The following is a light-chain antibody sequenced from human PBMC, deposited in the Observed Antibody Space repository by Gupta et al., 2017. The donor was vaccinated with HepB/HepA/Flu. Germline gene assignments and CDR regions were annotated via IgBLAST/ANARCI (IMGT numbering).Light chain of an antibody. CDR3: CSDTTSNTVL. CDR1: SSDVGAYNY. Sequence: QSALTQPASVSGSPGQSITISCTGTSSDVGAYNYVSWYQQHPAKAPKLLVYDVGQRPAGVASRFSASKSGNTTSLTISVHQGEDEADYYCCSDTTSNTVLFGGGTKVTVL. CDR2: DVG. V-gene: IGLV2-14*03. J-gene: IGLJ2*01.